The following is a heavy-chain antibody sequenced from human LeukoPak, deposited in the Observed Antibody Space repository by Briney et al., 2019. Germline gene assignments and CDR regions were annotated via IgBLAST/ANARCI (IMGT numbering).Heavy chain of an antibody. CDR2: INAGNGNT. CDR3: ARGYSSGWPTYYYFDY. V-gene: IGHV1-3*01. J-gene: IGHJ4*02. Sequence: ASVKVCCKASGYTFTSYAMHWVRQAPGQRLEWMGWINAGNGNTKYSQKFQGRVTITRDTSASTAYMELSSLRSEDTAVYYCARGYSSGWPTYYYFDYWGQGTLVTVPS. D-gene: IGHD6-19*01. CDR1: GYTFTSYA.